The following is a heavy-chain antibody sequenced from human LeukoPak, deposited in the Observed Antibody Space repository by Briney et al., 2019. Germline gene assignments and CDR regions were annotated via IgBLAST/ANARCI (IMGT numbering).Heavy chain of an antibody. CDR2: IYTSGST. V-gene: IGHV4-61*02. D-gene: IGHD6-19*01. CDR3: ARRYSSGWAVGY. Sequence: SETLSLTCTVSGGSISSGSYYWSWIRQPAGKGLEWIGRIYTSGSTNYNPSLKSRVTISVDTSKNQFSLKLSSVTAADTAVYYCARRYSSGWAVGYWGQGTLVTVSS. J-gene: IGHJ4*02. CDR1: GGSISSGSYY.